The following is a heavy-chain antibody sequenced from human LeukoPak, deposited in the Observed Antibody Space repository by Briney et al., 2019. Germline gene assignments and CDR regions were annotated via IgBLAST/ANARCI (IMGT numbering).Heavy chain of an antibody. CDR1: GFTFSSYS. CDR3: ARGGYYDFWSGYYTFELGY. V-gene: IGHV3-21*01. Sequence: PGGSLRLSCAASGFTFSSYSMNWVRQAPGKGLEWVSSISSSSSYIYYADSVKGRFTISRDNAKNSLYLQMNSLRAEDTAVYYCARGGYYDFWSGYYTFELGYWGQGTLVTVSS. CDR2: ISSSSSYI. D-gene: IGHD3-3*01. J-gene: IGHJ4*02.